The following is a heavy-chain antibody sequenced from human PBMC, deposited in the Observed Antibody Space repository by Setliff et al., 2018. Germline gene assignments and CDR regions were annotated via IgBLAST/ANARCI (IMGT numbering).Heavy chain of an antibody. Sequence: PGGSLRLSCAASGFTFSKYAFHWVRQAPGKGLEWVAVVSSDGNTKKFADSVDGRFSISRDNSKRSLYLQLDKVRPDDTAIYYCARDRWVGATSDLDNWGQGSLVTVSS. D-gene: IGHD1-26*01. CDR1: GFTFSKYA. CDR3: ARDRWVGATSDLDN. V-gene: IGHV3-30*14. J-gene: IGHJ4*02. CDR2: VSSDGNTK.